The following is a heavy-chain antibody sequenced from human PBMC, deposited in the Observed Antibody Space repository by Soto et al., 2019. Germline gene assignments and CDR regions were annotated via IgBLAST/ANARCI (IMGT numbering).Heavy chain of an antibody. J-gene: IGHJ6*03. V-gene: IGHV3-33*01. Sequence: GGSLRRSCAASGFTFSSYGMHWVRQAPGKGLEWVAVIWYDGSNKYYADSVKGRFTISRDNSKNTLYLQMNSLRAEDTAVYYCARDGRSLYYYYYYYMDVWGKGTTVTVSS. CDR1: GFTFSSYG. CDR3: ARDGRSLYYYYYYYMDV. CDR2: IWYDGSNK.